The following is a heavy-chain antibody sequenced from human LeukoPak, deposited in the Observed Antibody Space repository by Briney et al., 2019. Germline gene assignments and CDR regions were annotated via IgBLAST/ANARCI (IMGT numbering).Heavy chain of an antibody. CDR3: ARFVGGYYNSFDY. Sequence: SVKVSCKASGGTFSSYAISWVRQAPGQGLEWMGGIIPIFGTANYAQKFQGRVTITADESTSTAYMELSSLRSEDTAVYYCARFVGGYYNSFDYWGQGTLVTVSS. J-gene: IGHJ4*02. CDR2: IIPIFGTA. V-gene: IGHV1-69*01. CDR1: GGTFSSYA. D-gene: IGHD3-9*01.